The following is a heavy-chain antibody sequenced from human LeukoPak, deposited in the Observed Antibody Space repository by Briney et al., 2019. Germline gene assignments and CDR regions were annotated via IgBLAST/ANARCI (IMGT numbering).Heavy chain of an antibody. D-gene: IGHD6-13*01. Sequence: SETLSLTCTVSGGSISSYYWSWIRQPPGKGLEWIGYIYYSGSTNYNPSLKSRVTISVDTSKNQFSLKLSSVTAADTAVYFCARAKQLSWGYYFDYWGQGTPVTVSS. CDR1: GGSISSYY. V-gene: IGHV4-59*01. CDR3: ARAKQLSWGYYFDY. CDR2: IYYSGST. J-gene: IGHJ4*02.